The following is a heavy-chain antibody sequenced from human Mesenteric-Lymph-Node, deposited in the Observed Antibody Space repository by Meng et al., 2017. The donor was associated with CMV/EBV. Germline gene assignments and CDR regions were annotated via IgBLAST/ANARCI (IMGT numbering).Heavy chain of an antibody. V-gene: IGHV3-7*01. D-gene: IGHD6-13*01. J-gene: IGHJ4*02. Sequence: GESLKISCAASGFTFSSYWMSWVRQAPGKGLEWVANIKQDGSEKYYVDSVKGRFTISRDNAKNSLYLQMNSLRAEDTAVYYCARGLGQQIDYWGQGTLVTVSS. CDR2: IKQDGSEK. CDR1: GFTFSSYW. CDR3: ARGLGQQIDY.